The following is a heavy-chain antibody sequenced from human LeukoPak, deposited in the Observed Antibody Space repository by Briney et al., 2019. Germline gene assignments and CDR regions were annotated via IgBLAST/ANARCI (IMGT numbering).Heavy chain of an antibody. D-gene: IGHD3-10*01. J-gene: IGHJ5*02. CDR2: IYPGDPDT. CDR3: ARQSYSYYGSGSYDNWFDP. V-gene: IGHV5-51*01. Sequence: GESPKISCQGSGYSFTSYWIGWVRQMPGKGLEWMGIIYPGDPDTRYSPSFQGQVTISADKSISTAYLQWSSLKASDAAMYYCARQSYSYYGSGSYDNWFDPWGQGTLVTVSS. CDR1: GYSFTSYW.